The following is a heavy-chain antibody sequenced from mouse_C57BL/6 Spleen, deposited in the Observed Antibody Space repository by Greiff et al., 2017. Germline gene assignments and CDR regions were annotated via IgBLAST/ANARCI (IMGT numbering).Heavy chain of an antibody. CDR1: GFTFSDYG. J-gene: IGHJ4*01. Sequence: VQLQPSGGGLVRPGGSLKLSCAASGFTFSDYGMHWVRQAPEKGLEWIAYICSGSSTIYYADTVKGRFTLSRGNAENTLVRQMTRLRAEDTAMNYCAREGGYDVDAMDYWGQGTSVTVSS. CDR2: ICSGSSTI. V-gene: IGHV5-17*01. D-gene: IGHD2-2*01. CDR3: AREGGYDVDAMDY.